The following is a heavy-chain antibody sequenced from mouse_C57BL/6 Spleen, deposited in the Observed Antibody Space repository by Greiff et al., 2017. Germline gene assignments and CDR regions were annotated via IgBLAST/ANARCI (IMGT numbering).Heavy chain of an antibody. CDR1: GFSLTSYA. CDR3: ARKSPYYGKGNYYAMDY. CDR2: IWTGGGT. Sequence: VKLVESGPGLVAPSQSLSITCTVSGFSLTSYAISWVRQPPGKGLEWLGVIWTGGGTNYNSALKSRLSISKDNSKSQVFLKMNSLQTDDTARYYCARKSPYYGKGNYYAMDYWGQGTSVTVSS. D-gene: IGHD2-10*01. J-gene: IGHJ4*01. V-gene: IGHV2-9-1*01.